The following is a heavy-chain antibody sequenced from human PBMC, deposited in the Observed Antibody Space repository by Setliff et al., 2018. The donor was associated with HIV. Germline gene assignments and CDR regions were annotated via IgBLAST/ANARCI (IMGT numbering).Heavy chain of an antibody. CDR1: GSTFSTYD. Sequence: ASVKVSCKPSGSTFSTYDINWVRQATGQGLEWMGWMNPNSGNTGYAQKFQGRVTRTRNTSISTAYMELSSLRSDDTAVYYCASSWSRIRYYGMDVWG. J-gene: IGHJ6*01. D-gene: IGHD6-13*01. V-gene: IGHV1-8*01. CDR3: ASSWSRIRYYGMDV. CDR2: MNPNSGNT.